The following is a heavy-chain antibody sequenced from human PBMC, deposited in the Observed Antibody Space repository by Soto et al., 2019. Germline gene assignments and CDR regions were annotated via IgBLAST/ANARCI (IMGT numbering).Heavy chain of an antibody. D-gene: IGHD5-18*01. CDR3: ARDHAGGDTAMEINWFDP. Sequence: QVQLVQSGAEVKKPGASVKVSCKASGYTFTGYYMHWVRQAPGQGLEWMGWINPNSGGTNYAQKFQGGVTMTRDTSISTAYMELSRLRSDDTAVYYCARDHAGGDTAMEINWFDPWGQGTLVTVSS. V-gene: IGHV1-2*02. J-gene: IGHJ5*02. CDR2: INPNSGGT. CDR1: GYTFTGYY.